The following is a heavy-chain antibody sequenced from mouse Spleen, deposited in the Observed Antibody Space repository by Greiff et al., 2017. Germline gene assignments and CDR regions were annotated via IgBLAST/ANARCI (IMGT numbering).Heavy chain of an antibody. J-gene: IGHJ1*01. CDR2: ISSGSSTI. Sequence: DVKLVESGGGLVKPGGSLKLSCAASGFTFSDYGMHWVRQAPEKGLEWVAYISSGSSTIYYADTVKGRFTISRDNAKNTLFLQMTSLRSEDTAMYYCARDGSSFSYWYFDVWGAGTTVTVSS. D-gene: IGHD1-1*01. CDR1: GFTFSDYG. CDR3: ARDGSSFSYWYFDV. V-gene: IGHV5-17*01.